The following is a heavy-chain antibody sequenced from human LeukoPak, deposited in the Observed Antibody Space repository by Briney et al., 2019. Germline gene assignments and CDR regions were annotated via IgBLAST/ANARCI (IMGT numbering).Heavy chain of an antibody. CDR1: GFTFSTHT. D-gene: IGHD3-9*01. CDR3: ARRGRTLVIQSRGAFDI. V-gene: IGHV3-21*01. Sequence: GGSLRLSCAGAGFTFSTHTINWVRQAPGKGLEWVSSISSSSAYIYYADSVKGRFTISRNNAKNSLYLQMNSLRAEDTAVYYCARRGRTLVIQSRGAFDIWGQGTMVTVSS. CDR2: ISSSSAYI. J-gene: IGHJ3*02.